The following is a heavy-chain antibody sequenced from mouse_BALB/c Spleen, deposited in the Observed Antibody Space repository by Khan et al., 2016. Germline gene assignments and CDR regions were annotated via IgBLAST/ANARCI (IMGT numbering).Heavy chain of an antibody. Sequence: EVKLLESGGGLVQPGGSLKLSCAASGFDFSRYWMSWVRQAPGRGLEWIGEINPDSSTINYTPSLKDKFIISRDNAKNTLYLQMSKVRSEGTALYYCTRLYYYGCSDYWGQGTTLTVSS. CDR2: INPDSSTI. CDR1: GFDFSRYW. V-gene: IGHV4-1*02. J-gene: IGHJ2*01. D-gene: IGHD1-1*01. CDR3: TRLYYYGCSDY.